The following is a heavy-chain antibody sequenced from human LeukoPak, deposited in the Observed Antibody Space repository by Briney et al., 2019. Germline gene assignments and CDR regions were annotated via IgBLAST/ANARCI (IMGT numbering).Heavy chain of an antibody. CDR1: GYTFTSYA. J-gene: IGHJ4*02. D-gene: IGHD3-22*01. CDR2: INAGNGNT. CDR3: ARVMGYYYDSSGYDIGY. V-gene: IGHV1-3*01. Sequence: GASVKVSCKASGYTFTSYAMHWVRQAPGQRLEWMGWINAGNGNTKYSQKFQGRVTITRDTSASTAYMELSSLRSEDTAVYYCARVMGYYYDSSGYDIGYWGQGTLVTVSS.